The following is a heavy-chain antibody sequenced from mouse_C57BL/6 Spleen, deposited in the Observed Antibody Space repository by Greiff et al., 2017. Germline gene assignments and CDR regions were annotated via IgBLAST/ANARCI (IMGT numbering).Heavy chain of an antibody. CDR2: ISSGSSTI. D-gene: IGHD1-1*01. V-gene: IGHV5-17*01. CDR1: GFTFSDYG. CDR3: AREGYYYGSSRDFDY. J-gene: IGHJ2*01. Sequence: EVMLVESGGGLVKPGGSLKLSCAASGFTFSDYGMHWVRQAPEKGLEWVAYISSGSSTIYYADTVKGRFTISRDNAKNTLFLQMTSLRSEDTAMYYCAREGYYYGSSRDFDYWGQGTTLTVSS.